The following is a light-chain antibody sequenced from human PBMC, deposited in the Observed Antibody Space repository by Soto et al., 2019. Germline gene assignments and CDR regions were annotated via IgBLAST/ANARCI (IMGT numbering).Light chain of an antibody. J-gene: IGLJ2*01. CDR2: GNS. CDR3: QFYDSSLSRV. CDR1: STNIGAGYD. Sequence: QSVLTQPPSVSGAPGQRVTISCTGSSTNIGAGYDVHWYQQLPGTAPKLLIYGNSNRPSGVPDRSSGSKSGTSASLAITGLEAEDEADYYCQFYDSSLSRVFGGGTKLTVL. V-gene: IGLV1-40*01.